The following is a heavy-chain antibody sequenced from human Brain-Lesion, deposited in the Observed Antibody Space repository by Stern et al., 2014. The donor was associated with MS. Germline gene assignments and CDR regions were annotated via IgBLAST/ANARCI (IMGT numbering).Heavy chain of an antibody. CDR3: AKVWLGELPENPFDY. J-gene: IGHJ4*02. CDR1: GGSISSNSYY. Sequence: VQLVESGPGLVKPSETLSLTCTVSGGSISSNSYYWGWIRQPPGKGLEWIGGISYRGSTYYNPSLKSRVTISKDTSKNQFSLNLKSVTAADTAVYFCAKVWLGELPENPFDYWGQGTLVTVSS. V-gene: IGHV4-39*01. D-gene: IGHD3-10*01. CDR2: ISYRGST.